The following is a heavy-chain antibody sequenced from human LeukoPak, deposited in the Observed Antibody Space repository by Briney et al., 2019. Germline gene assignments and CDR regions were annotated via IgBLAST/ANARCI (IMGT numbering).Heavy chain of an antibody. V-gene: IGHV3-30*04. D-gene: IGHD3-3*01. J-gene: IGHJ6*03. CDR2: ISYDGSNK. CDR1: GFTFSSYA. Sequence: PGGSLRLSCAASGFTFSSYAMHWVRQAPGKGLEWVAVISYDGSNKYYADSVKGRFTISRDNAKNSLYLQMNSLRAEDTAVYYCARDLPQSHYDFWSGSYYYYYYMDVWGKGTTVTVSS. CDR3: ARDLPQSHYDFWSGSYYYYYYMDV.